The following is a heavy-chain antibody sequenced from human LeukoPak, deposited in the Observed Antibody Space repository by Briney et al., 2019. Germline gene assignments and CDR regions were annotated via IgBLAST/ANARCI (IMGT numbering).Heavy chain of an antibody. J-gene: IGHJ4*02. D-gene: IGHD3-10*01. CDR1: GFTFSSYA. Sequence: PGGSLRLSCAASGFTFSSYAMSWVRQAPGKGLEWVSAISGRGGSTYYADSVKGRFTISRDNSKNTLYLQMNSLRAEDTAVYYCAKEGLLWFGEAHAYYFDYWGQGTLVTVSS. V-gene: IGHV3-23*01. CDR3: AKEGLLWFGEAHAYYFDY. CDR2: ISGRGGST.